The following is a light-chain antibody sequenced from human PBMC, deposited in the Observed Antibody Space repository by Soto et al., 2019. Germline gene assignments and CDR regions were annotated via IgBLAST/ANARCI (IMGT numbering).Light chain of an antibody. J-gene: IGLJ3*02. CDR3: QSYDSSLVVG. CDR1: SSNIGAGYD. CDR2: GNS. V-gene: IGLV1-40*01. Sequence: QSALTQPPSVSGAPGQRVTISCTGSSSNIGAGYDVHWYQQLPGTAPKLLIYGNSKRPSGVPDRFSGSKSGTSASLAITGLQAEDEADYYCQSYDSSLVVGFGGGTKLTVL.